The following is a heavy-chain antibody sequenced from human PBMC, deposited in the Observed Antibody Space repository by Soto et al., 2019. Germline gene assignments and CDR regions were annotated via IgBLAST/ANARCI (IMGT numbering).Heavy chain of an antibody. V-gene: IGHV3-11*05. CDR1: GFTFSAVY. J-gene: IGHJ4*02. CDR3: ARDRGAVTGQYFDY. CDR2: ISSSGTSA. Sequence: QVQLEESGGGLVKPGGSLRLSCAASGFTFSAVYMSWIRQAPNKGLEYISYISSSGTSANYADSVKGRFTISRDNAKNSLCLQMNSLRAEDTAVYYCARDRGAVTGQYFDYWGQGALVTVSS. D-gene: IGHD6-19*01.